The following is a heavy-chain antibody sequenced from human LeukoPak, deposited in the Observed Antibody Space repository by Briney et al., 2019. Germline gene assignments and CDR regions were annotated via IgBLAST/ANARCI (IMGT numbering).Heavy chain of an antibody. CDR1: GGPFSGYY. D-gene: IGHD3-10*01. CDR2: INHSGST. CDR3: AREAYRSGFGC. J-gene: IGHJ3*01. V-gene: IGHV4-34*09. Sequence: PSETLSLTCAVYGGPFSGYYWSWIRQPPGKGLEWIGEINHSGSTNYNPSLKSRVTISVDTSKNQFSLKLSSVTAADTAVYYCAREAYRSGFGCWGQGTMVTVSS.